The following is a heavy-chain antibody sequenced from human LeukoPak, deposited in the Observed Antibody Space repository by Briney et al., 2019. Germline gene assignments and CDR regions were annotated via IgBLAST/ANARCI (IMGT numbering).Heavy chain of an antibody. Sequence: PSETLSLTCSVSGGSISTYYWSWIRQPPGKGLEWIGYIYYSGNTNNNPFLKSRLTISVDTSQNQFSLKLSSVTAADTAVYYCARVGQGAFDIWGQGRMVTVSS. CDR2: IYYSGNT. D-gene: IGHD3-16*01. J-gene: IGHJ3*02. CDR1: GGSISTYY. CDR3: ARVGQGAFDI. V-gene: IGHV4-59*01.